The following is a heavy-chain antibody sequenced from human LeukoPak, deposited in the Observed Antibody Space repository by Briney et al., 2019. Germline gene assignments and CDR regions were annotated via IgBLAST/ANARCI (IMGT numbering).Heavy chain of an antibody. CDR3: ARGRRWLHHFDY. CDR2: MNPNSGNT. V-gene: IGHV1-8*03. D-gene: IGHD5-24*01. CDR1: GGTFSSYA. Sequence: ASVKVSCKASGGTFSSYAINWVRQATGQGLEWMGWMNPNSGNTGYAQKFQGRVTITRNTSISTAYMELSSLRSEDTAVYYCARGRRWLHHFDYWGQGTLVTVSS. J-gene: IGHJ4*02.